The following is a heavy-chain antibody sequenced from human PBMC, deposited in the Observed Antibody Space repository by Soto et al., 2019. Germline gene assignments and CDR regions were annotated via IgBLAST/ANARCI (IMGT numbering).Heavy chain of an antibody. CDR1: GFTFSNYI. CDR2: ILHDGNTK. D-gene: IGHD3-10*01. Sequence: QVQLVESGGGVVQPGRSLRLSCAASGFTFSNYIMHWVRQAPGKGLEWGAIILHDGNTKYYADSVKGRFTISRDNSKNTRYLQMNSLRTEDTAIYYCGRDDEGGSYCDLGYWGQGTLVTVSS. V-gene: IGHV3-30-3*01. CDR3: GRDDEGGSYCDLGY. J-gene: IGHJ4*02.